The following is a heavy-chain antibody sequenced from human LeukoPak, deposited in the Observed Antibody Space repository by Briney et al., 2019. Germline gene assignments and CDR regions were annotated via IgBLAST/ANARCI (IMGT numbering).Heavy chain of an antibody. V-gene: IGHV3-23*01. CDR3: AKILTLLWFGELGYFDY. Sequence: ETLSLTCTVSGGSISSYYWSWVRQAPGKGLEWVSGISVSGGSTYYADSVKGRFTISRDNSKNTLYLQMNSLRAEDTAVYYCAKILTLLWFGELGYFDYWGQGTLVTVSS. J-gene: IGHJ4*02. CDR2: ISVSGGST. D-gene: IGHD3-10*01. CDR1: GGSISSYY.